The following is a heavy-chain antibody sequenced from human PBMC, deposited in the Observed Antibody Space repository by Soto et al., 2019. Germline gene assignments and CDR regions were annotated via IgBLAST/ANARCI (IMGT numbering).Heavy chain of an antibody. CDR1: GFTFSSYA. Sequence: TGGALRLACSATGFTFSSYAMSWVRQAPGKGLEWVSAISGSGGSTYYADSVKGRFTISRDNSKNTLYLQMNSLRAEDTAVYYCACTIPPVATTRGYFDYWGQGTLVTVSS. D-gene: IGHD5-12*01. V-gene: IGHV3-23*01. CDR2: ISGSGGST. J-gene: IGHJ4*02. CDR3: ACTIPPVATTRGYFDY.